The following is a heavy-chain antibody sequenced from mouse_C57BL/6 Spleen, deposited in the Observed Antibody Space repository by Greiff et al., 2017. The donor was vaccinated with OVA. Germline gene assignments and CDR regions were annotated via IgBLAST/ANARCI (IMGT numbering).Heavy chain of an antibody. CDR1: GYTFTSYW. CDR2: IDPSDSYT. Sequence: QVQLQQPGAELVMPGASVKLSCKASGYTFTSYWMHWVKQRPGQGLEWIGEIDPSDSYTNYNQKFKGKSTLTVDKSSSTAYMQLSSLTSEDSAVYYCARSDYDGADWGQGTLVTVSA. V-gene: IGHV1-69*01. D-gene: IGHD2-3*01. CDR3: ARSDYDGAD. J-gene: IGHJ3*01.